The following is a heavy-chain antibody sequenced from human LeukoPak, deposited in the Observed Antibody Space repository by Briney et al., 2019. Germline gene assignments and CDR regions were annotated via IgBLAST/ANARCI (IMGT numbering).Heavy chain of an antibody. CDR1: GFTVSSSY. CDR2: IYGGGST. Sequence: GGSLRLSCAASGFTVSSSYMNWVRQAPGKGLEWVSLIYGGGSTYYAGSVKGRFTISRDNSKNTLYLQMNSLRAEDTAVYYCARRGDCGRSFDYWGQGTLVTVSS. V-gene: IGHV3-53*01. CDR3: ARRGDCGRSFDY. J-gene: IGHJ4*02. D-gene: IGHD2-15*01.